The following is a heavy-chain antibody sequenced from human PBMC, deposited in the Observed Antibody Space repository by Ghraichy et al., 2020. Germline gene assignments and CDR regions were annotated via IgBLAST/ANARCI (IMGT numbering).Heavy chain of an antibody. V-gene: IGHV4-4*02. CDR3: ARVAEYYYDSSGYYCDY. CDR2: IYHSGST. D-gene: IGHD3-22*01. J-gene: IGHJ4*02. Sequence: SETLSLTCAVSGGSISSSNWWSWVRQPPGKGLEWIGEIYHSGSTNYNPSLKSRVTISVDKSKNQFSLKLSSVTAADTAVYYCARVAEYYYDSSGYYCDYWGQGTLVTVSS. CDR1: GGSISSSNW.